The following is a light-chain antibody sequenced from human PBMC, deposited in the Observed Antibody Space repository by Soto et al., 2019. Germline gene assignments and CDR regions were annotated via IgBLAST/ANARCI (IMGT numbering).Light chain of an antibody. Sequence: QSALTQPASVSGSPGQSITISCTGTSSDVGGYNYVSWYQQHPGKAPKLMIYEVSNRPSGVSNRFSGSKSGNTASLTISGLQAEDKADYYCSSYTSSSTQVFGTGTKLTVL. CDR1: SSDVGGYNY. CDR2: EVS. CDR3: SSYTSSSTQV. V-gene: IGLV2-14*01. J-gene: IGLJ1*01.